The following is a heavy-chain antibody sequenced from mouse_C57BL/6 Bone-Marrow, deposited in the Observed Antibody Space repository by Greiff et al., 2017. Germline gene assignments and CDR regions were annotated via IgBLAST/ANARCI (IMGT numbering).Heavy chain of an antibody. CDR2: ISSGGSYT. D-gene: IGHD1-1*01. V-gene: IGHV5-6*01. CDR3: ARRGTVGYAMDY. J-gene: IGHJ4*01. CDR1: GFTFSSYG. Sequence: EVHLVESGGDLVKPGGSLKLSCAASGFTFSSYGMSWVRQTPDKRLEWVATISSGGSYTYYPDSVKGRFTITRDNAKNTLYLQMSRRKSEDTAMYYCARRGTVGYAMDYWGQGTSVTVSS.